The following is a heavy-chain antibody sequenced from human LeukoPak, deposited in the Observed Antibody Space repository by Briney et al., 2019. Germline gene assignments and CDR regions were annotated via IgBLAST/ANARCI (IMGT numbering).Heavy chain of an antibody. CDR2: ISAYNGNT. J-gene: IGHJ4*02. D-gene: IGHD3-10*01. Sequence: ASVKVSCKASGYTFTSYGISWVRQAPGQGLEWMGWISAYNGNTNYAQKLQGRVTMTTDTSTSTAYMELSSLRSDDTAVYYCARSGRRGRWFAASYYFDYWGQGALVTVSS. CDR3: ARSGRRGRWFAASYYFDY. CDR1: GYTFTSYG. V-gene: IGHV1-18*01.